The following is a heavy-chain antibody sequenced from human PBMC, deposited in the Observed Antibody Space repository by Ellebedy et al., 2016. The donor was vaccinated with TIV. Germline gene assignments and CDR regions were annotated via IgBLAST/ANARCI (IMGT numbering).Heavy chain of an antibody. D-gene: IGHD5-12*01. J-gene: IGHJ4*02. Sequence: GESLKISXAASGFTFSSYSMNWVRQAPGKGLEWVSSISSSSSYIYYADSVKGRFTISRDNAKNSLYLQMNSLRAEDTAVYYCAKERVSGYDNPCDLDYWGQGTLVTVSS. CDR3: AKERVSGYDNPCDLDY. CDR2: ISSSSSYI. V-gene: IGHV3-21*01. CDR1: GFTFSSYS.